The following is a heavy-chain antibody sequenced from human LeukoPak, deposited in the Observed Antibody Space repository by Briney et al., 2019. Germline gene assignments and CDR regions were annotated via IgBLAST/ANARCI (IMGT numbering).Heavy chain of an antibody. J-gene: IGHJ4*02. D-gene: IGHD2-15*01. CDR1: GFTFTSSA. Sequence: GTSVKVSCKASGFTFTSSAMQWVRQARGQRLEWIGWIVVGSGNTNYALKFQGRVTITRDMSTSTAYMELSSLRSEDTAVYYCAAGWVCSGGSCYYYFDYWGQGTLVTVSS. CDR3: AAGWVCSGGSCYYYFDY. V-gene: IGHV1-58*02. CDR2: IVVGSGNT.